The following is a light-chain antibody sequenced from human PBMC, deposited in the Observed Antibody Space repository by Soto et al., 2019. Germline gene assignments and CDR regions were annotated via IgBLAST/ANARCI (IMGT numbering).Light chain of an antibody. V-gene: IGLV2-14*01. CDR1: SSDIGRYNY. CDR2: DVS. J-gene: IGLJ1*01. CDR3: SSYISSSTYV. Sequence: QSVLTQPASVSGSPGQSITISCTGTSSDIGRYNYVSWYQQYPGKAPKFMIYDVSNRPSGVSNRFSGSKSGNTASLTISGLQAQAEADYYCSSYISSSTYVFGTGTKVTV.